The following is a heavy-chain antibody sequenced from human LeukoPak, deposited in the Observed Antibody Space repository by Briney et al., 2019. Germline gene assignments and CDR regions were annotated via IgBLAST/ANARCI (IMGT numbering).Heavy chain of an antibody. V-gene: IGHV4-34*01. J-gene: IGHJ4*02. CDR2: INHSGST. D-gene: IGHD1-26*01. CDR3: ARSMVEWELPGFDY. CDR1: GGSFSGYY. Sequence: PSETLSLTCAVYGGSFSGYYWNWIRQPPGKGLEWIGEINHSGSTYYNPSLKSRVTISVDTSKNQFSLKLSSVTAADTAVYYCARSMVEWELPGFDYWGQGTLVTVSS.